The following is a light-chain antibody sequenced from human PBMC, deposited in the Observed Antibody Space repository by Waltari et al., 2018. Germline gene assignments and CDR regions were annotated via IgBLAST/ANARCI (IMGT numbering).Light chain of an antibody. Sequence: QSALTQPASVSGSPGQSITISCTGTSSDVGAYNYVSWYQQHPGKAPKLIIFDVSDRPSGVSSRSSGSKSGNTASLTISGLQAQDEADYYCSSHISSSTLELFGGGTSLTVL. V-gene: IGLV2-14*03. CDR3: SSHISSSTLEL. CDR2: DVS. J-gene: IGLJ2*01. CDR1: SSDVGAYNY.